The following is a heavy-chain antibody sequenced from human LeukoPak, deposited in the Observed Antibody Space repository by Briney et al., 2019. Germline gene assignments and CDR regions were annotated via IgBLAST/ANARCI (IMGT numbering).Heavy chain of an antibody. D-gene: IGHD3-10*01. Sequence: ASVKVSCKASGYTFTSYAMHWVRQAPGQRLEWMGWINAGNGNTKYSQKFQGRVTITRDTSASTAYMELSGLRSEDTAVYYCARDRSSQRRGHAWFDPWGQGTLVTVSS. CDR2: INAGNGNT. V-gene: IGHV1-3*01. CDR3: ARDRSSQRRGHAWFDP. CDR1: GYTFTSYA. J-gene: IGHJ5*02.